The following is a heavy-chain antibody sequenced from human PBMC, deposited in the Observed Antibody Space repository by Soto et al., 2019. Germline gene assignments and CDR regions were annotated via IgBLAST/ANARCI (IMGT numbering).Heavy chain of an antibody. D-gene: IGHD6-13*01. J-gene: IGHJ3*02. CDR3: ARARSAAAGTGGDAFDI. CDR2: ISYDGSNK. V-gene: IGHV3-30*04. Sequence: GGSLRLSCAASGFTFSSYAMHWVRQAPGKGLEWVAVISYDGSNKYYADSVKGRFTISRDNSKNTLYLQMNSLRAEDTAVYYCARARSAAAGTGGDAFDIWGQGTMVTVSS. CDR1: GFTFSSYA.